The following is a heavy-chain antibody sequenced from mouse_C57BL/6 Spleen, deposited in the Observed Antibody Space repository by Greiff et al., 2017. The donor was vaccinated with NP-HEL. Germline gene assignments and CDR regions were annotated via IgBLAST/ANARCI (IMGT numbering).Heavy chain of an antibody. D-gene: IGHD1-1*01. V-gene: IGHV1-26*01. J-gene: IGHJ2*01. CDR3: ARRHYYGRSYFDY. CDR1: GYTFTDYY. CDR2: INPNNGGT. Sequence: EVQLQQSGPELVKPGASVKISCKASGYTFTDYYMNWVKQSHGKSLEWIGDINPNNGGTSYNQKFKGKATLTVDKSSSTAYMELRSLTSEDSAVYYCARRHYYGRSYFDYWGQGTTLTVSS.